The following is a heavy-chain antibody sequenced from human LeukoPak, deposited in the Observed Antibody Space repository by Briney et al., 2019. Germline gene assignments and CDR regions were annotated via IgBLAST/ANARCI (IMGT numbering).Heavy chain of an antibody. CDR2: IYPGDSDT. V-gene: IGHV5-51*01. CDR3: ARLGYCSSASCYYGMDV. J-gene: IGHJ6*02. D-gene: IGHD2-2*01. CDR1: GYSFSTYW. Sequence: GESLKISCKASGYSFSTYWIAWVRQMSGEGREGMGIIYPGDSDTSYSPSFQGQVTMSVDKSISTAYLQWSSMKASDTAMYYCARLGYCSSASCYYGMDVWGQGTTVTVSS.